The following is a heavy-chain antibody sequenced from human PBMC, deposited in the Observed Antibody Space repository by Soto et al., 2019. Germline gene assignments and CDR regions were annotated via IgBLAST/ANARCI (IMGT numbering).Heavy chain of an antibody. CDR1: WGSISSYP. Sequence: SSETLSLPLTVSWGSISSYPWSLIRQPPGKGLEWIGYIYYSGSTNYNPSLKSRVTISVDTSKNQFSLKLSSVTAADTAVYYCARGSRLYLDYWGQGTLVTVSS. CDR2: IYYSGST. CDR3: ARGSRLYLDY. D-gene: IGHD3-10*01. V-gene: IGHV4-59*01. J-gene: IGHJ4*02.